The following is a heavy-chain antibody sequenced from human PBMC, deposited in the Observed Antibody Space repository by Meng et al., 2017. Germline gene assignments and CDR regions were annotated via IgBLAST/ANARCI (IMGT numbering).Heavy chain of an antibody. CDR3: ARGVQCSTSCYIDY. J-gene: IGHJ4*02. D-gene: IGHD2-2*02. V-gene: IGHV4-34*01. Sequence: QVPLQPWGAGLLKPSETLSLTCAVYGGSFSGYYWSWIRQPPGKGLEWIGEINHSGSTNYNPSLKSRVTISVDTSKNQFSLKLSSVTAADTAVYYCARGVQCSTSCYIDYWGQGTLVTVSS. CDR1: GGSFSGYY. CDR2: INHSGST.